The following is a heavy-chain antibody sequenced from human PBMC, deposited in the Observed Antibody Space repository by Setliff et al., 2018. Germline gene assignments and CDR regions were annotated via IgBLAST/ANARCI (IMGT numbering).Heavy chain of an antibody. D-gene: IGHD2-15*01. CDR2: IIPIFGTA. J-gene: IGHJ5*02. V-gene: IGHV1-69*05. CDR3: ARSPALLGIVYLDP. Sequence: SVKVSCKASGGTFRNYGISWVRQAPGQGLDWMGGIIPIFGTANYAQKFQGRVTITTDDSTNTAYMELSSLRSEDTAVYFCARSPALLGIVYLDPWGQGTRVTVSS. CDR1: GGTFRNYG.